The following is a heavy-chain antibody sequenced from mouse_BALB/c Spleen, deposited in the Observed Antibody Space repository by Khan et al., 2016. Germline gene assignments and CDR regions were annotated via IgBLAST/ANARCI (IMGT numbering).Heavy chain of an antibody. J-gene: IGHJ4*01. CDR1: GYAFTNYL. CDR2: INPGSGGT. Sequence: QVQLQQSGAELVRPGTSVKVSCKASGYAFTNYLIEWVKQRPGQGLEWIGVINPGSGGTNYNEKFKGKATLTADKSSSTDYMQLSSLTSDDSAVHFCARGAYYGDTGAMDYWGQGTSVTVSS. CDR3: ARGAYYGDTGAMDY. V-gene: IGHV1-54*01. D-gene: IGHD2-13*01.